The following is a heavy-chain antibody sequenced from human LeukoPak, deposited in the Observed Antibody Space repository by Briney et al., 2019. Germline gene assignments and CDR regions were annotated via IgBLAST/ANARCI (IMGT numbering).Heavy chain of an antibody. V-gene: IGHV3-48*04. Sequence: GGSLRLSCAASGFTFSSYSMNWVRQAPGKGLEWVSYISSSGSTIYYADSVKGRFTISRDNAKNSLYLQMNSLRAEDTAVYYCAREKGYGDYGDAFDIWGQGTMVTVSS. CDR3: AREKGYGDYGDAFDI. CDR2: ISSSGSTI. J-gene: IGHJ3*02. CDR1: GFTFSSYS. D-gene: IGHD4-17*01.